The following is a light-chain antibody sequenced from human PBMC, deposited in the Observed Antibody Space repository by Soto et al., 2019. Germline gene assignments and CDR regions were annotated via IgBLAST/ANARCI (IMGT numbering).Light chain of an antibody. Sequence: QSALTQPASVSGSPGQSITISCTGTSSDVGGYNYVSWYQQHPGKAPKLMIYEANKRPTGVSNRFSGSKSGNTASLTISGLQSDDEAEYYCFSYTVNSTSVLLGGGTKLTGL. V-gene: IGLV2-14*01. CDR1: SSDVGGYNY. CDR3: FSYTVNSTSVL. J-gene: IGLJ2*01. CDR2: EAN.